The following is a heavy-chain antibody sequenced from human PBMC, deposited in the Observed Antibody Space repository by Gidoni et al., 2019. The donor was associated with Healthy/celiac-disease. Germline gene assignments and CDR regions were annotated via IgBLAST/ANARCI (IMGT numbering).Heavy chain of an antibody. Sequence: QVQLVQSGAEVKKPGSSVKVSCKASGGTFSSYAISWVRQAPGQGLEWMEGIIPIFGTANYAQKFQGRVTITADEATSTAYMELSSLRSEDTAVYYCARDLSIPGLYYYYGMDVWGQGTTVTVSS. J-gene: IGHJ6*02. CDR1: GGTFSSYA. CDR2: IIPIFGTA. CDR3: ARDLSIPGLYYYYGMDV. V-gene: IGHV1-69*01.